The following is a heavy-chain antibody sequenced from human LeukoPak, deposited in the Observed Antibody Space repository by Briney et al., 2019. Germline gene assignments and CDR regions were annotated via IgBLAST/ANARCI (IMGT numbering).Heavy chain of an antibody. CDR1: GFTFRSFA. J-gene: IGHJ4*02. Sequence: GGSLRLSCAASGFTFRSFAMSWVRQAPGKGLEWVSSINGNDYRTFYADSVKGRFPISRDNSKNTLYLQINSLRAEDTAVYFCAKGSAVADIYFDYWGQGTLVTVSS. V-gene: IGHV3-23*01. D-gene: IGHD6-19*01. CDR3: AKGSAVADIYFDY. CDR2: INGNDYRT.